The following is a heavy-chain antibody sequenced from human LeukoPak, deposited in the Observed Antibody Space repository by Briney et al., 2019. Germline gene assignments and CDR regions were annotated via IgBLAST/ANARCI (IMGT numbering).Heavy chain of an antibody. V-gene: IGHV3-9*01. CDR1: GFTFDDYA. CDR2: ISWNSGSI. J-gene: IGHJ4*02. D-gene: IGHD1-26*01. CDR3: ARPLGPSGMEWEPGRGFDY. Sequence: QTGGSLRLSCAASGFTFDDYAMHWVRQAPGKGLEWVSGISWNSGSIGYADSVKGRFTISRDNAKSSLYLQMNSLRAEDTAVYYCARPLGPSGMEWEPGRGFDYWGQGTLVTVSS.